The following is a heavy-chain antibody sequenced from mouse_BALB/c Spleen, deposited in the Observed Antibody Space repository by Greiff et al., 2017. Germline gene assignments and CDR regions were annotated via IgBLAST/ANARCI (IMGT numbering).Heavy chain of an antibody. CDR1: GFTFSDYG. V-gene: IGHV5-15*02. Sequence: EVMLVESGGGLVQPGGSRKLSCAASGFTFSDYGMAWVRQAPGKGPEWVAFISNLAYSIYYADTVTGRFTISRENAKNTLYLEMSSLRSEDTAMYYCARAYYPYYAMDYWGQGTSVTVSS. D-gene: IGHD2-10*01. J-gene: IGHJ4*01. CDR2: ISNLAYSI. CDR3: ARAYYPYYAMDY.